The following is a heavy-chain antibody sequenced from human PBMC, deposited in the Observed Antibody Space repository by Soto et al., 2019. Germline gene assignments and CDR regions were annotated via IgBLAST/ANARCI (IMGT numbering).Heavy chain of an antibody. D-gene: IGHD3-10*01. CDR3: TGGTNAIRGVTMSLDAFDI. Sequence: QEHLQQWGAGLLKPSETLSLTCGLYGGSFSAHYWTWIRQSPGKGLEWIGEINHSGSTNYNPSLKSRLTISVDTSKNQFSLMLSSMTAADTAVYYCTGGTNAIRGVTMSLDAFDIWGQGTVVTVSS. J-gene: IGHJ3*02. CDR2: INHSGST. CDR1: GGSFSAHY. V-gene: IGHV4-34*02.